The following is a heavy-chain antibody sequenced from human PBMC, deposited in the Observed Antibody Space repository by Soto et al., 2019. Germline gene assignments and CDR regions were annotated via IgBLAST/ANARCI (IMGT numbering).Heavy chain of an antibody. CDR3: ARGGVSTRTFDH. CDR2: IYPGDSDT. D-gene: IGHD3-3*01. Sequence: PGESLKISCKGSGYTFTNYWIGWVRQMPGKGLEWMGIIYPGDSDTKYNPSFQGQVTISADKSITTTYLQWSSLKASDTAIYYCARGGVSTRTFDHWGQGTPVTVSS. CDR1: GYTFTNYW. J-gene: IGHJ4*02. V-gene: IGHV5-51*01.